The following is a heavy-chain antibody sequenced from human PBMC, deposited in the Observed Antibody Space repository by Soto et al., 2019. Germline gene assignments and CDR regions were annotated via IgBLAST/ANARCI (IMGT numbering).Heavy chain of an antibody. CDR2: ISSSSSTI. CDR3: ARDLNLGSFDY. Sequence: EVQLVESGGGLVQPGGSLRLSCAASGFTFSSYSMNWVRQAPGKGLEWVSYISSSSSTIYYADSVKGRFTISRDNAKNSLYLQMNSLRAEDTAVYCCARDLNLGSFDYWGQGTLVTVSS. V-gene: IGHV3-48*01. J-gene: IGHJ4*02. CDR1: GFTFSSYS.